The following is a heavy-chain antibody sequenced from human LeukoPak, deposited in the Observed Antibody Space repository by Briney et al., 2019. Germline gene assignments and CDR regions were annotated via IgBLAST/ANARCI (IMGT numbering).Heavy chain of an antibody. CDR1: GVSISSSSYY. CDR2: IYYTGST. CDR3: ARDLGGMMILVPSACDI. D-gene: IGHD3-22*01. Sequence: TSETLSLTCTVSGVSISSSSYYWGWIRQSPGKGLEWIGSIYYTGSTYYNPSLKSRVTISVDTSKNQFSLKLSSVTAADTAVYYCARDLGGMMILVPSACDIWGQGTLVTVSS. V-gene: IGHV4-39*07. J-gene: IGHJ3*02.